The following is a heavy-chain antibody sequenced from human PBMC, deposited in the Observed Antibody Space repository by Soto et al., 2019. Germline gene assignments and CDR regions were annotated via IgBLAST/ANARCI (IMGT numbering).Heavy chain of an antibody. CDR2: ISGSGGST. D-gene: IGHD4-17*01. Sequence: EVQLLESGGGLVQPGGSLRLSCAASGFTFSSYAMSWVRQAPGKGLEWVSAISGSGGSTYYADSVKGRFTISRDNSKNTLYLQMNSLRDEDTAVYYCAKDQRYGDFPGYFDLWGRGTLVTVSS. V-gene: IGHV3-23*01. J-gene: IGHJ2*01. CDR3: AKDQRYGDFPGYFDL. CDR1: GFTFSSYA.